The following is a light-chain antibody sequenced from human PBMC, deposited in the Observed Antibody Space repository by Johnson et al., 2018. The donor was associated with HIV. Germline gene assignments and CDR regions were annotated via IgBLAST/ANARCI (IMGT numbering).Light chain of an antibody. Sequence: QSALTQPPSVSAAPGQKVTISCSGSSSNIGNNYVSWYQQLPGTAPKLLIYDNNKLPSGIPDRFSGSKSGTSATLGITGLQTGDEADYYCGTWDSSLSAGFYVFGTGTKVTVL. CDR3: GTWDSSLSAGFYV. J-gene: IGLJ1*01. V-gene: IGLV1-51*01. CDR2: DNN. CDR1: SSNIGNNY.